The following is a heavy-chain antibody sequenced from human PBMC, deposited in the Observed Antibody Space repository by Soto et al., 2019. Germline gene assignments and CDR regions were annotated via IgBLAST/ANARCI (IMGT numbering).Heavy chain of an antibody. CDR2: IYYSGST. J-gene: IGHJ5*02. CDR3: AKDHTP. V-gene: IGHV4-59*06. CDR1: GGSISSYY. Sequence: SETLSLTCTVSGGSISSYYWSWIRQPPGKGLEWIGYIYYSGSTYYNPSLKSRVTISVDTSKNQFSLKLSSVTAADTAVYYCAKDHTPWGQGTLVTVSS.